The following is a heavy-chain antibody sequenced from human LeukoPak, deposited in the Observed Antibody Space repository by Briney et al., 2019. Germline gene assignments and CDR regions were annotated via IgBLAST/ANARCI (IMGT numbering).Heavy chain of an antibody. CDR3: AREDGNSSAWPPSFWYFDL. Sequence: GGSLRLSCAASGFTFSTYGMHWVRQAPGKGLEWVAVIWYDGSNKYYADSVKGRFTISRDNSKNTLYLRMNSLRAEDTAVYYCAREDGNSSAWPPSFWYFDLWGRGTLVTVSS. J-gene: IGHJ2*01. D-gene: IGHD2/OR15-2a*01. CDR2: IWYDGSNK. V-gene: IGHV3-33*01. CDR1: GFTFSTYG.